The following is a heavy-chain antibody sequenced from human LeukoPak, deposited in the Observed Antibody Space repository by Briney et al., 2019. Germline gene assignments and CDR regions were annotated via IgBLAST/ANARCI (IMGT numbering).Heavy chain of an antibody. V-gene: IGHV1-46*01. CDR3: ARATVPAAIPIQSNFDY. J-gene: IGHJ4*02. Sequence: GASVKVSCKASGYIFTSYYMHWVRQAPGQGLEWMGIINPSGGSTSYAQKFQGRVTMTRDTSTSTVYMELSSLRSEDTAVYYCARATVPAAIPIQSNFDYWGQGTLVTVSS. D-gene: IGHD2-2*01. CDR2: INPSGGST. CDR1: GYIFTSYY.